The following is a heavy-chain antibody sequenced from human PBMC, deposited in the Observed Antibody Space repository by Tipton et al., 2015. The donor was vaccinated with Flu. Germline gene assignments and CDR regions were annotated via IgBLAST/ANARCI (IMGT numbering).Heavy chain of an antibody. CDR1: DGSISGYF. CDR3: ARRDYSNYVSEPKNWFDP. CDR2: IYSSGYT. D-gene: IGHD4-11*01. Sequence: TLSLTCTVSDGSISGYFWNWIRQPPGEGLEWIGYIYSSGYTNYNPSLRSRVTISIDTSKNQFSLELSSVTAADTAVYYCARRDYSNYVSEPKNWFDPWGQGTLVTVSS. V-gene: IGHV4-59*01. J-gene: IGHJ5*02.